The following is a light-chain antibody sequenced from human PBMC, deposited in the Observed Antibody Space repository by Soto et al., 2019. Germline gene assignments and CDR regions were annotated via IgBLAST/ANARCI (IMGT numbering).Light chain of an antibody. CDR1: SSNIGAGYD. CDR2: GNS. Sequence: QSVLTQPPSVSGAPGQRVTISCTGSSSNIGAGYDVHWYQQLPGTAPKLLIYGNSNRPSGVPDRFSGSKSGTSASLAITGLQAEDGADYYCQSYDSSRSGSIFGGGTKLTVL. CDR3: QSYDSSRSGSI. J-gene: IGLJ2*01. V-gene: IGLV1-40*01.